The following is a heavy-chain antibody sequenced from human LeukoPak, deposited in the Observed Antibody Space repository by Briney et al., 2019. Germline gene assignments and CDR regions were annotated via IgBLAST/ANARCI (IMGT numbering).Heavy chain of an antibody. J-gene: IGHJ3*02. CDR3: AIRSHYYDSRNAFDI. CDR1: GGSISSYY. CDR2: IYYSGST. Sequence: PSETLSLTCTVSGGSISSYYWSWIRQPPGKGLEWIGYIYYSGSTNYNPSLKSRVTTSIDTSKNQFSLKLSSVTAADTAVYYCAIRSHYYDSRNAFDIWGQGTMVTVSS. V-gene: IGHV4-59*01. D-gene: IGHD3-22*01.